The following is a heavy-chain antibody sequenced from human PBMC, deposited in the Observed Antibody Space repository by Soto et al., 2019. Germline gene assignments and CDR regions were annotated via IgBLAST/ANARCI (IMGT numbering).Heavy chain of an antibody. Sequence: QVQLQESGPGLVKPSETLSLTCTVSGGSINSNSYYWAWIRQPPGKGLEWIGSIYYSGSTYYNPSPKSRITISVDTSKVQFSLRLSSLTAADSEGDYWARMYSAALGFDLRGQGTLLTVSS. CDR3: ARMYSAALGFDL. CDR2: IYYSGST. D-gene: IGHD6-13*01. V-gene: IGHV4-39*01. CDR1: GGSINSNSYY. J-gene: IGHJ4*02.